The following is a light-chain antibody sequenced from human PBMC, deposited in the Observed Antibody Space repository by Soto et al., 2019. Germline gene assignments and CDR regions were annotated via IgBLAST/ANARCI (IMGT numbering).Light chain of an antibody. V-gene: IGLV1-40*01. Sequence: QSVLTQPPSVSGAPGQRVTISCTGSSSNIGAGYNVHWYQQLPGTAPKLLIYGNNNRPSGVPDRFSGSKSGNSASLAITGLQADDEADYYCHSYASSLSGSVFGGGTKLTVL. CDR1: SSNIGAGYN. J-gene: IGLJ3*02. CDR3: HSYASSLSGSV. CDR2: GNN.